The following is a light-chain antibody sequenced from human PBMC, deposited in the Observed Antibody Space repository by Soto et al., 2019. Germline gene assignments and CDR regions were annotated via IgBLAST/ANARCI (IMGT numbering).Light chain of an antibody. Sequence: DSQMHQSPSTLSASVGDRVTITLRPSQAVPNNMAWYQQKPGKPPKLLIYEESTLHSGVPSRFSGRKSGTQFTLTFDSLQSEDFATYYCQQVKTYPRTFGGGTKVDI. J-gene: IGKJ4*01. CDR3: QQVKTYPRT. V-gene: IGKV1-9*01. CDR2: EES. CDR1: QAVPNN.